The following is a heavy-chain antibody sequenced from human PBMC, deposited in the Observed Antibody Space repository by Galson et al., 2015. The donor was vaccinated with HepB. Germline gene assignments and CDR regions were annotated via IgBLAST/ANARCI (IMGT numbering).Heavy chain of an antibody. V-gene: IGHV1-69*02. CDR1: GGTFSSYT. Sequence: SVKVSCKASGGTFSSYTISWVRQAPGQGLEWMGRVIPILGIANYAQKFQGRVTITADKSTSTAYMELSSLRSEDTAVYYCARPIAAAGTFDAFDIWGQGTMVTVSS. CDR2: VIPILGIA. J-gene: IGHJ3*02. D-gene: IGHD6-13*01. CDR3: ARPIAAAGTFDAFDI.